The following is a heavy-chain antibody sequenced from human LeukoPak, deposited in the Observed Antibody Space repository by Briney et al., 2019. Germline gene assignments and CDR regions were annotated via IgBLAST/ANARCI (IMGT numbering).Heavy chain of an antibody. J-gene: IGHJ3*02. D-gene: IGHD1-26*01. CDR1: GFTFSSYE. CDR3: ARVGARGAFDI. Sequence: GGSLRLSCAASGFTFSSYEMHWVRQATGKGLEWVSAIGTAGDTYYPGSVKGRFTISRENAKNSLYLQMNSLRAGDTAVYYCARVGARGAFDIWGQGTMVTVSS. V-gene: IGHV3-13*01. CDR2: IGTAGDT.